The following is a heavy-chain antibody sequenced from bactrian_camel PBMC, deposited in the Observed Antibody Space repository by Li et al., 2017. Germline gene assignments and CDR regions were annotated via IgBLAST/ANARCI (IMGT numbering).Heavy chain of an antibody. CDR3: AATVAPGSWCYGSLDRRDFGY. J-gene: IGHJ6*01. D-gene: IGHD3*01. V-gene: IGHV3-3*01. CDR1: GTAYC. CDR2: IRSSSDVT. Sequence: HVQLVESGGGSVQAGGSLRLSCEASGTAYCMGWFRQVVGKEREGVAGIRSSSDVTIEYADSVRGRFTISQNPAKNTVYLEMSSLKPEDTAMYYCAATVAPGSWCYGSLDRRDFGYWGQGTQVTVS.